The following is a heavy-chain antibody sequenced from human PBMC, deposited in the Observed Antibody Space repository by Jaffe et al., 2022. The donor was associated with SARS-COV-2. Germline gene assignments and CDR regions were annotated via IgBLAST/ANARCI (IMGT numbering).Heavy chain of an antibody. J-gene: IGHJ4*02. CDR2: IYYSGST. CDR3: ARKGDYYDSSGYYPFDY. CDR1: GGSISSYY. Sequence: QVQLQESGPGLVKPSETLSLTCTVSGGSISSYYWSWIRQPPGKGLEWIGYIYYSGSTNYNPSLKSRVTISVDTSKNQFSLKLSSVTAADTAVYYCARKGDYYDSSGYYPFDYWGQGTLVTVSS. D-gene: IGHD3-22*01. V-gene: IGHV4-59*01.